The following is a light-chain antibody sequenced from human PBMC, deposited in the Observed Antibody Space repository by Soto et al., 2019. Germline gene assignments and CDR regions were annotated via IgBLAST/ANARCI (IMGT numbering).Light chain of an antibody. CDR1: QSLSSTN. CDR3: QQSGTSPPYT. CDR2: GAS. J-gene: IGKJ2*01. V-gene: IGKV3-20*01. Sequence: EIVLTQSPGTLSLSPGERATLSCRASQSLSSTNLAWYQQKVGQSPRLLIYGASSRATGIPDRFSGSGSGTDFTLTISRLEPEDFAVYYCQQSGTSPPYTFGPGTKLDIK.